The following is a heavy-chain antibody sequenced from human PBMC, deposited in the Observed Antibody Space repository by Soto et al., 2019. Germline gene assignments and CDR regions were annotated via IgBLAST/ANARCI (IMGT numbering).Heavy chain of an antibody. CDR3: ARWLRYFDWTWHSMDV. D-gene: IGHD3-9*01. CDR1: GYTFTGYY. CDR2: INPNSGGT. J-gene: IGHJ6*02. V-gene: IGHV1-2*02. Sequence: ASVKVSCKASGYTFTGYYMHWVRQAPGQGLEWMGWINPNSGGTNYAQKFQGRVTMTRDTSISTAYMELSRLRSDDTAVYYCARWLRYFDWTWHSMDVWGQGATVTVSS.